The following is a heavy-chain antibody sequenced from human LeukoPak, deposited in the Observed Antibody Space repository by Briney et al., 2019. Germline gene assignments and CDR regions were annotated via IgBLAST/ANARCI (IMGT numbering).Heavy chain of an antibody. CDR2: IIPIFGTA. Sequence: SVKVSCKASGGTFSSYAISCVRQAPGQGLEWMGGIIPIFGTANYAQKFQGRVTITADESTSTAYMELSSLRSEDTAVYYCAREGFGESYLDYWGQGTLVTVSS. CDR1: GGTFSSYA. CDR3: AREGFGESYLDY. D-gene: IGHD3-10*01. J-gene: IGHJ4*02. V-gene: IGHV1-69*13.